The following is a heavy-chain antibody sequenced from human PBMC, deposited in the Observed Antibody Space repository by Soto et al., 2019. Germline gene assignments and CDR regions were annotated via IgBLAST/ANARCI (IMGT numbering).Heavy chain of an antibody. V-gene: IGHV1-24*01. CDR1: GYNLSELS. J-gene: IGHJ4*02. CDR3: ATPKIPDYGTYGDFDY. Sequence: QVQLVQSGAEVKKPGASVKVSCKVSGYNLSELSIHWVRQVLGKGFEWMGGFDPEAVGTTYAQRFQGRVTMTEDKSTDTAYMELSSVRSEDTSVYYCATPKIPDYGTYGDFDYWGQCTLVTVSS. D-gene: IGHD4-4*01. CDR2: FDPEAVGT.